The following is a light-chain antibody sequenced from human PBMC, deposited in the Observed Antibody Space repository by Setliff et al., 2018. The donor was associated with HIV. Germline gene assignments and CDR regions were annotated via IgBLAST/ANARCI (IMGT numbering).Light chain of an antibody. V-gene: IGLV2-8*01. CDR3: SSYAGNYTKR. CDR1: SSDVGGYKY. Sequence: QSVLAQPPSASGSPGQSVTISCTGTSSDVGGYKYVSWYRQYPDKAPKLIIYEVAKRPSGVPDRFSGSKSGNTASLTVSGLQAEDEADYYCSSYAGNYTKRFGGGTK. J-gene: IGLJ2*01. CDR2: EVA.